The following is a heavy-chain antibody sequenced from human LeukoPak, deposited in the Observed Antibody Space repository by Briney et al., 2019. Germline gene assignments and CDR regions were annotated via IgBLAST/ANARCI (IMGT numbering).Heavy chain of an antibody. CDR3: ARGNYYGMDV. V-gene: IGHV3-74*03. CDR2: INRDGSTT. D-gene: IGHD2/OR15-2a*01. CDR1: ESTFSRFW. J-gene: IGHJ6*02. Sequence: GGSLRLSCAASESTFSRFWMHWVRQAPGKGLVWVSGINRDGSTTTYADSVKGRFTVSRDNPKNTLYLQMNSLRAEDTAVYYCARGNYYGMDVWGQGTTVTVSS.